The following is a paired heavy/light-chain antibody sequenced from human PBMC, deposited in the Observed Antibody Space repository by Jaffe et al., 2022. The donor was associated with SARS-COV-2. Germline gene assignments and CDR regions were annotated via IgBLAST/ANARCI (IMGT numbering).Heavy chain of an antibody. CDR2: IYWNDDK. D-gene: IGHD3-22*01. CDR3: THRIFYDRDGFPSPFDY. CDR1: GFSLSGSGVG. Sequence: QITLEESGPTLVKPTQTLTLTCTFSGFSLSGSGVGVGWIRQPPGKALEWLALIYWNDDKRYSPSLETRLTITKDTSKDQVVLTMTHMDPMDTATYYCTHRIFYDRDGFPSPFDYWGPGTLVTVSS. V-gene: IGHV2-5*01. J-gene: IGHJ4*02.
Light chain of an antibody. CDR3: HHYGNSPWT. V-gene: IGKV3-20*01. J-gene: IGKJ1*01. CDR1: QSVSRNF. CDR2: GAS. Sequence: EIVLTQSPGTLSLSPGERATLSCRASQSVSRNFFAWYQQKPGQAPRLLIYGASRRATGIPDRFSGSGSGTDFTLTISRLEPEDFALYYCHHYGNSPWTFGQGTKVEVK.